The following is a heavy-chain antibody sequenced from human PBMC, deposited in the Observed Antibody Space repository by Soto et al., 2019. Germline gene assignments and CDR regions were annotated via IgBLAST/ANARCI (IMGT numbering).Heavy chain of an antibody. CDR2: ISGSADTT. D-gene: IGHD2-2*01. CDR3: AKVRPLRDCTSTSCLGAFDL. V-gene: IGHV3-23*01. J-gene: IGHJ3*01. Sequence: PVGSLRLSCAASGFTFSSYAMSWVRQAPGKGLEWVSAISGSADTTYYADPVKGRFTISRDNSKNTLYLRMNSLRAEDTAVYYCAKVRPLRDCTSTSCLGAFDLRGQGTMVTVS. CDR1: GFTFSSYA.